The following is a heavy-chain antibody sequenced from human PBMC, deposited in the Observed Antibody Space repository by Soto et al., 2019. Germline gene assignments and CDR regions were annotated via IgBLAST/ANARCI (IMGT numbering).Heavy chain of an antibody. CDR1: GYTFTSYG. D-gene: IGHD5-12*01. Sequence: ASVKVSCKASGYTFTSYGISWVRQAPGQGLVWMGWISAYNGNTNYAQKLQGRATMTTDTSTSTAYMELRSLRSDDTAVYYCAIGMATITVGGTYFDYWGQGTLVTVSS. CDR2: ISAYNGNT. CDR3: AIGMATITVGGTYFDY. V-gene: IGHV1-18*01. J-gene: IGHJ4*02.